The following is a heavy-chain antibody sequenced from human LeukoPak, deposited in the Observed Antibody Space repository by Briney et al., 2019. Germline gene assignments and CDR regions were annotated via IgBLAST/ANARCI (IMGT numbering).Heavy chain of an antibody. J-gene: IGHJ4*02. Sequence: GGSLRLSCAASGITFSSYWMHWVRQAPGKGLEWVSRINSDGSSTSYADSVKGRFTISRDNAKNTLYLQMNSLRAEDTAVYYCASVIAAAGTDYWGEGTLVTVSS. CDR1: GITFSSYW. CDR3: ASVIAAAGTDY. CDR2: INSDGSST. D-gene: IGHD6-13*01. V-gene: IGHV3-74*01.